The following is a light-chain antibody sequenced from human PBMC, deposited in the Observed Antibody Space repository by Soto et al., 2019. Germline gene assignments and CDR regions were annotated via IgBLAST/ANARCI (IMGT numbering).Light chain of an antibody. J-gene: IGLJ1*01. CDR1: SSNIGSNT. CDR2: NNN. Sequence: QSVLTQPPSASGTPGQRVTISCSGSSSNIGSNTVNWYQQLPGTAPKLLIYNNNQRPSWVPDRFSGSMSGTSASLAISGLQSEDEADYYCAAWDDSLNGLVFGTGTKLTVL. CDR3: AAWDDSLNGLV. V-gene: IGLV1-44*01.